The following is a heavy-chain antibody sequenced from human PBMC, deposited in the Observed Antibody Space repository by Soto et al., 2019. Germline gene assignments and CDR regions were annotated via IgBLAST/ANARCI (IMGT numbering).Heavy chain of an antibody. J-gene: IGHJ4*02. CDR2: ISRSSSYI. CDR3: AKDQGSSWYEIDY. Sequence: PGGSLRLSCAASGFTFSSYGMNWVRQAPGKGLEWVSSISRSSSYIYYADSVKGRFTSSRDNAKNALYLQMNSLRAEDTAVYYCAKDQGSSWYEIDYWGQGTLVTVSS. CDR1: GFTFSSYG. V-gene: IGHV3-21*01. D-gene: IGHD6-13*01.